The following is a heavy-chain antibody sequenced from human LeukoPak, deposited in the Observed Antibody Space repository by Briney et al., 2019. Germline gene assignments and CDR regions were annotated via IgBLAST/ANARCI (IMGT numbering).Heavy chain of an antibody. V-gene: IGHV3-30*18. Sequence: GKSLRLSCAASGFTFRSYGMHWVRQAPGKGLEWVAVISFDGTIKYYGDSVKGRFSISRDSPRNTLYLQMNSLRPEDTAVYYCAKGGQVMDIVVVPAAMGVFYWGQGTLVTVSS. J-gene: IGHJ4*02. CDR2: ISFDGTIK. CDR1: GFTFRSYG. CDR3: AKGGQVMDIVVVPAAMGVFY. D-gene: IGHD2-2*03.